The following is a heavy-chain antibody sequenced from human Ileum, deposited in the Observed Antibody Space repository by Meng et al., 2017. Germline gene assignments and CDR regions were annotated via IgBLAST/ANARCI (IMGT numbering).Heavy chain of an antibody. CDR2: INMDSSRT. J-gene: IGHJ4*02. Sequence: EVQVGESGGGLSRPGGSLGLSCAASGFTFNNYWMHWVRQAPGKGLVWVSRINMDSSRTVYAESVKGRFTISRDNAKNMVYLQMNGLRAEDTAVYYCARDWFFDYWGQGTLVTVSS. D-gene: IGHD3-10*01. CDR1: GFTFNNYW. CDR3: ARDWFFDY. V-gene: IGHV3-74*01.